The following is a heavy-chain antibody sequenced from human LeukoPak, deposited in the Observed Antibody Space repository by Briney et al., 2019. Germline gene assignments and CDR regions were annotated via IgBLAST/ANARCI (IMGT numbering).Heavy chain of an antibody. Sequence: SETLSLTCTFSGGSITSSSYYWGWIRQPPGKGLEWIGSMYYSGSTYYNPSLKSRVTISVDTSKNQFSLRLSSVTAADTAVYYCARQPGAIDYWGQGILVTVSS. CDR2: MYYSGST. J-gene: IGHJ4*02. CDR3: ARQPGAIDY. CDR1: GGSITSSSYY. V-gene: IGHV4-39*01.